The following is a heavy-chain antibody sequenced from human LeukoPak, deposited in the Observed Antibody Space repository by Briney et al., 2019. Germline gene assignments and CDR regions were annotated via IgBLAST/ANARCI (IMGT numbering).Heavy chain of an antibody. D-gene: IGHD2-15*01. V-gene: IGHV3-48*03. CDR1: GFTFSSFE. CDR3: ARGYCSGGSCYSDGWFDP. J-gene: IGHJ5*02. CDR2: ISSSGSTK. Sequence: PGGSLRLSRAASGFTFSSFEMNWVRQAPGKGLEWVSYISSSGSTKYYADSVKGRFTISRDNAKNSLYLQMNSLRAEDTAVYYCARGYCSGGSCYSDGWFDPWGQGTLVTVSS.